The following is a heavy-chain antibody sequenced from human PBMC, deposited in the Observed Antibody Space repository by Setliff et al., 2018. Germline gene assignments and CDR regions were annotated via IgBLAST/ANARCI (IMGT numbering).Heavy chain of an antibody. D-gene: IGHD3-3*01. Sequence: GASVKVSCKASGYTFTSYAMHWVRQAPGQRLEWMGWINAGNGNTKYSQKFQGRVTITRDTSASTAYMELSSLRSEDTVVYYCARDYYDFWSGYLAGDDAFDIWGQGTMVTVSS. CDR3: ARDYYDFWSGYLAGDDAFDI. J-gene: IGHJ3*02. V-gene: IGHV1-3*01. CDR1: GYTFTSYA. CDR2: INAGNGNT.